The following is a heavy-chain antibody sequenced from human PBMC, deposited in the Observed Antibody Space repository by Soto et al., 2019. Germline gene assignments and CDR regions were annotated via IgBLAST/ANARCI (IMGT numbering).Heavy chain of an antibody. J-gene: IGHJ6*03. V-gene: IGHV3-72*01. CDR1: GFTFSDHY. CDR3: VRDGSLGYNFYYYMEV. Sequence: HPGGSLRLSCAASGFTFSDHYMDWVRQAPGKGLEWVGRSRNKANSYTTEYAASVKGRFTVSRDASRNSLFLQMNSLKTEDTAVYYCVRDGSLGYNFYYYMEVWGKGTTVTVSS. CDR2: SRNKANSYTT. D-gene: IGHD2-2*02.